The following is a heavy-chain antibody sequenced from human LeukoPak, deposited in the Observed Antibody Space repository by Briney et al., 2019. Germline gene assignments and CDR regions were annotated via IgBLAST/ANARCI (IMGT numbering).Heavy chain of an antibody. D-gene: IGHD2-2*01. CDR2: ISAYNGNT. J-gene: IGHJ6*03. CDR1: GYTFTSYG. CDR3: ARDQLPGYYYYYMDV. Sequence: GASVKVSCKASGYTFTSYGISWVRQAPGQGLEWMGWISAYNGNTNYAQKLQGRVTTTTDTSTSTAYMELRSLRSDDTAVYYCARDQLPGYYYYYMDVWGKGTTVTVSS. V-gene: IGHV1-18*01.